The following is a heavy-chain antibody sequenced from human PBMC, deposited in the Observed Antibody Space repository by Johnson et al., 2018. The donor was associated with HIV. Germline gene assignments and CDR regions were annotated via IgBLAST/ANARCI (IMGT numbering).Heavy chain of an antibody. D-gene: IGHD3-9*01. CDR1: GFTFSNYG. J-gene: IGHJ3*02. CDR3: ARGAGYFDWLSADEGFAFDI. V-gene: IGHV3-30*03. Sequence: QVQLVESGGVVVQPGRSLRLSCSASGFTFSNYGMHWVRQAPGKGLEWVAVITFEGSDKYYADSVKGRVTISRDDSKNTLYLRLNSLRPEDSAVYYCARGAGYFDWLSADEGFAFDIWGQGTMVTVSS. CDR2: ITFEGSDK.